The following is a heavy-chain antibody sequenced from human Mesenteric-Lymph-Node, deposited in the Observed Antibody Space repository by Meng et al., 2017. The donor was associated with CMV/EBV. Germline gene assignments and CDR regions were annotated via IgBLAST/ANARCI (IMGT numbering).Heavy chain of an antibody. D-gene: IGHD6-6*01. J-gene: IGHJ4*02. CDR2: ISSSSSYI. V-gene: IGHV3-21*01. CDR3: ARDSGAIAALTEDY. Sequence: GGSLRLSCAASGFTFSGYWMSWVRQAPGKGLEWVSSISSSSSYIYYADSVKGRFTISRDNAKNSLYLQMNSLRAEDTAVYYCARDSGAIAALTEDYWGQGTLVTVSS. CDR1: GFTFSGYW.